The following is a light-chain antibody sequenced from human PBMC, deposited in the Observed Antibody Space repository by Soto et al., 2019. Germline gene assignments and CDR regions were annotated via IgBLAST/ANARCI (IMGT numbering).Light chain of an antibody. CDR1: QNINNY. Sequence: NEVTNSSAALPASKEDRVTITSQASQNINNYLNWYQQKPGRAPKLLIYDASNLEAGVPSRFRVSGSGTDFTFTFSRLQPEDIPTCYRRQYVNRPTLGHGTRVEIK. CDR2: DAS. V-gene: IGKV1-33*01. J-gene: IGKJ5*01. CDR3: RQYVNRPT.